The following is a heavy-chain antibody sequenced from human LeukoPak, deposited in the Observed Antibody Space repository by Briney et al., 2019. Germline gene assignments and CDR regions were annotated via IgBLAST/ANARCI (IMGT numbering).Heavy chain of an antibody. V-gene: IGHV2-70*11. J-gene: IGHJ3*02. Sequence: SGPALVKPTQTLTLTCTFSGFSLSTDEMSVSWVRQPPGKALEWLARIDWDDDKYYSASLKTRLTISKDTSKNQVVLTMTNMDPVDTATYYCARGLYGSGSSNAFDIWGHGTMVTVSS. D-gene: IGHD3-10*01. CDR1: GFSLSTDEMS. CDR3: ARGLYGSGSSNAFDI. CDR2: IDWDDDK.